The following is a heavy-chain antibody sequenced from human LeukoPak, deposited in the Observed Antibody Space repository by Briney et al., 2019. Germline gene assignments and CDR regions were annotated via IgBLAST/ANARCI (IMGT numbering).Heavy chain of an antibody. CDR2: MNPNSGNT. CDR1: GYTFTSYD. Sequence: ASVKVSCKASGYTFTSYDINWVRQATGQGLEWMGWMNPNSGNTGYAQKFQGRVTITRNTSISTAYMELSSLRSEDTAVYYCARVGKYQLLTIDPWGQGTLATVSS. CDR3: ARVGKYQLLTIDP. J-gene: IGHJ5*02. D-gene: IGHD2-2*01. V-gene: IGHV1-8*03.